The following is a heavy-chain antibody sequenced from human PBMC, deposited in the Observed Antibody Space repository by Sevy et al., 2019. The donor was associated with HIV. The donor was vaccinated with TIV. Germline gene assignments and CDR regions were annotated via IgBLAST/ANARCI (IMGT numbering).Heavy chain of an antibody. CDR3: ARSRGGSYFTYYFDY. Sequence: GGSLRLSCAASGFIFSSYWMSWVRQAPGKGLEWVGSIKQDGSEKYYVDSVKGRFTISRDNAKNSLYLQMNSLRAEDTAVYYCARSRGGSYFTYYFDYWGQGTLVTVSS. J-gene: IGHJ4*02. D-gene: IGHD1-26*01. V-gene: IGHV3-7*01. CDR1: GFIFSSYW. CDR2: IKQDGSEK.